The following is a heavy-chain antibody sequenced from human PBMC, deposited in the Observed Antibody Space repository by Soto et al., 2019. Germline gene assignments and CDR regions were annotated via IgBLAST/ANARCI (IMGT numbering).Heavy chain of an antibody. Sequence: GGSLRLSCAASGFTFSSYAMSWVRQAPGKGLEWVSAISGSGGSTYYADSVKGRFTISRDNSKNTLYLQMSSLRAEDTAVYYCAKDRRIGSSSYWFDPWGQGTLVTVSS. D-gene: IGHD6-6*01. CDR2: ISGSGGST. V-gene: IGHV3-23*01. J-gene: IGHJ5*02. CDR1: GFTFSSYA. CDR3: AKDRRIGSSSYWFDP.